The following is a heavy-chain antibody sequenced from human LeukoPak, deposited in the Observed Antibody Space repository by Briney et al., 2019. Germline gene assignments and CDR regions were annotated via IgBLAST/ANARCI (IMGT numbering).Heavy chain of an antibody. V-gene: IGHV4-34*01. Sequence: SETLSLTCAVYGVSFSGYYWSWLRQPPGKGLEWIGEINHSGSTNYNPSLKSRVTISVDTSKNQFSLKLSSVTAADTAVYYCARGGDVDTAMGDFDYWGQGTLVTVSS. CDR2: INHSGST. J-gene: IGHJ4*02. CDR3: ARGGDVDTAMGDFDY. D-gene: IGHD5-18*01. CDR1: GVSFSGYY.